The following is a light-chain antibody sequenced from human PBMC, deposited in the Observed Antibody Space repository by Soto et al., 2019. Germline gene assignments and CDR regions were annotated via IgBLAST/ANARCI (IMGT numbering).Light chain of an antibody. V-gene: IGKV3-20*01. CDR1: QSVSSSY. J-gene: IGKJ4*01. CDR3: QHYGSSPLT. CDR2: GAS. Sequence: EIVLTQSPGTLSLSPGERATLSCRASQSVSSSYLAWYQQKPGQAPRRLIYGASRRATGIPDRFSGSGSGTDFTLTISRLETEDFVVYYCQHYGSSPLTFGGGTKVEIK.